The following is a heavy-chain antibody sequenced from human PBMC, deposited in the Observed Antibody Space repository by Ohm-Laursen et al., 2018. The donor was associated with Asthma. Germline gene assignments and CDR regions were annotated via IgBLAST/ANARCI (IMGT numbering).Heavy chain of an antibody. V-gene: IGHV3-48*02. CDR1: GFTFSSYS. Sequence: SLRLSCAASGFTFSSYSMNWVRQAPGKGLEWVSYISSSSSTIYYADSVKGRFTISRDNAKNSLYLQMNSLRDEDTAVYYCARGEEESVYYYYYGMDVWGQGTTVTVSS. CDR2: ISSSSSTI. CDR3: ARGEEESVYYYYYGMDV. J-gene: IGHJ6*02.